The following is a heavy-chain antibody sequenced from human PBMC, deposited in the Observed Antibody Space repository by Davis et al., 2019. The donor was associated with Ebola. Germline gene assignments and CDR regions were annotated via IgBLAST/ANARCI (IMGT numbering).Heavy chain of an antibody. CDR1: GGSISSYY. V-gene: IGHV4-34*01. D-gene: IGHD3-16*02. CDR2: INHSGST. J-gene: IGHJ4*02. Sequence: PGGSLRLSCTVSGGSISSYYWSWIRQPPGKGLEWIGEINHSGSTNYNPSLKSRVTISVDTSKNQFSLKLSSVTAADTAVYYCARGYRKGDFDYWGQGTLVTVSS. CDR3: ARGYRKGDFDY.